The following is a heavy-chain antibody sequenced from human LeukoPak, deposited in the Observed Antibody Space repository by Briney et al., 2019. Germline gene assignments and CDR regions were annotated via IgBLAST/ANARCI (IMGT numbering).Heavy chain of an antibody. D-gene: IGHD1-26*01. CDR1: GFTFDDYG. CDR2: INWNGGST. CDR3: ARVAGSGSYHAVIDY. Sequence: GGSLRLSCAASGFTFDDYGMSWVRQAPGKGLEWASGINWNGGSTGYADSVKGRFTISRDNAKNSLYLQMNSLRAEDTALYHCARVAGSGSYHAVIDYWGQGTLVTVSS. J-gene: IGHJ4*02. V-gene: IGHV3-20*01.